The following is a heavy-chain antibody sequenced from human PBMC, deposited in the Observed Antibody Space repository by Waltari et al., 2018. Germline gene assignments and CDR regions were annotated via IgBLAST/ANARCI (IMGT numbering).Heavy chain of an antibody. D-gene: IGHD6-6*01. J-gene: IGHJ4*02. Sequence: QVQLVQSGAEVKKPGSSVKVSCKASGGTFSSYAISRVRQAPGHGVEWMGGIIPIFGTANYAQKFQGRVTITADKSTSTAYMELSSLRSEDTAVYYCARVGEEYSSLATLDYWGQGTLVTVSS. CDR1: GGTFSSYA. V-gene: IGHV1-69*14. CDR2: IIPIFGTA. CDR3: ARVGEEYSSLATLDY.